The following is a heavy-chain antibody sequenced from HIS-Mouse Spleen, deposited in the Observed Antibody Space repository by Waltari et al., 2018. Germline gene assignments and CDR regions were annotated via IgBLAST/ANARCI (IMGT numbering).Heavy chain of an antibody. CDR2: VSYDGSNK. CDR1: GFTFSSYG. Sequence: QVQLVESGGGVVQPGRSLRLSCAASGFTFSSYGMHWVRQAPGKGLERGAVVSYDGSNKYDADSVKGRFTISRDKSKNTLYLQMNSLRAEDTAVYYCAKDNSYGYNWFDPWGQGTLVTVSS. V-gene: IGHV3-30*18. CDR3: AKDNSYGYNWFDP. J-gene: IGHJ5*02. D-gene: IGHD5-18*01.